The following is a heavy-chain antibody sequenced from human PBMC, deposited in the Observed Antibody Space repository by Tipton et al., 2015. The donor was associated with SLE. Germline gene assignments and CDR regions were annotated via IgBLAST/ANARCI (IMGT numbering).Heavy chain of an antibody. Sequence: TLSLTCAVYGGSFSGYYWSWIRQPPGKGLEWIGEINHSGSTNYNPSLKSRVTISVDTSKNQFSLKLSSVTAADTAVYYCARGSRYCIGGSCYSFDSWGQGTLVTVSS. D-gene: IGHD2-15*01. J-gene: IGHJ4*02. CDR1: GGSFSGYY. CDR2: INHSGST. CDR3: ARGSRYCIGGSCYSFDS. V-gene: IGHV4-34*01.